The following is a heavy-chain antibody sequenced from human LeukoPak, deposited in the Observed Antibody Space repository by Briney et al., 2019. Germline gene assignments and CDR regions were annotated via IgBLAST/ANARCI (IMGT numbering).Heavy chain of an antibody. Sequence: PGGSLRLSCAASGFTFTTYWMHWVRQAPGKGLEWVSRIKGDEMTTNYADSVEGRFTISRDNAKNTVYLEINSLRAEDTAVYYCARGIQLLLSIYYFDYWGQGTLVTVSS. J-gene: IGHJ4*02. CDR2: IKGDEMTT. CDR3: ARGIQLLLSIYYFDY. CDR1: GFTFTTYW. D-gene: IGHD2-2*01. V-gene: IGHV3-74*01.